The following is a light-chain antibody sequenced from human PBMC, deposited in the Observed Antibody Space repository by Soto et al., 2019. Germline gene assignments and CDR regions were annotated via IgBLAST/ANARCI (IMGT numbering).Light chain of an antibody. V-gene: IGKV1-5*01. CDR1: QSIRSW. Sequence: DIQMTQSPSTLSASVGDRVTITCRASQSIRSWLAWYQQRPGKAPKVLIYDASSLESGVPSRFSGSGSGTEFTLTISSLQPDDFVTYYCQHYKSDPWTFGQGTKVEIK. CDR2: DAS. CDR3: QHYKSDPWT. J-gene: IGKJ1*01.